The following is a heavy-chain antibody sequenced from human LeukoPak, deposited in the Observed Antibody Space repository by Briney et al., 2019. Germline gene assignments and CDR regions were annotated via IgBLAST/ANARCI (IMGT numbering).Heavy chain of an antibody. J-gene: IGHJ4*02. CDR2: ITFDGNNK. Sequence: PGGSLRLSCAASGFTLSGFGMHWVRQAPGKGLEWVGVITFDGNNKYFADSVRGRFTISRDNSKKTLYLQMNSLTIADTAVYYCARASGSYSNYDYWGQGTLVTVSS. V-gene: IGHV3-30*19. CDR1: GFTLSGFG. D-gene: IGHD1-26*01. CDR3: ARASGSYSNYDY.